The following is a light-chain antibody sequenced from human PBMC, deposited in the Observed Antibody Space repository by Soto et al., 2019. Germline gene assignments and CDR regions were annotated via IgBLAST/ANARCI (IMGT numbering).Light chain of an antibody. CDR3: GTWDSSPSAYV. V-gene: IGLV1-51*01. Sequence: QSVLTQPPSVSAAPGQKVTISCSGSSSNIGNNYVSWYQQLPGTAPKLLIYDNNKRPSGIPDRFSDSKSGTSATLAITGLQTGDEADYYCGTWDSSPSAYVFGTGTKVTVL. CDR2: DNN. CDR1: SSNIGNNY. J-gene: IGLJ1*01.